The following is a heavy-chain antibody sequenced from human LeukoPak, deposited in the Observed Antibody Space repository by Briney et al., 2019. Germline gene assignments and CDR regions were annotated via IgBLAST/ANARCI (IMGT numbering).Heavy chain of an antibody. CDR1: GFTFSSYG. J-gene: IGHJ4*02. D-gene: IGHD5-12*01. CDR3: ANLNLNSGYGFDY. Sequence: GRSLRLSCAASGFTFSSYGMHWVRQAPGKGLEWVAVISYDGSNKYYADSVKGRFTISRDNSKNTLYLQMNSLRAEDTAVYYCANLNLNSGYGFDYWGQGTLVTVSS. V-gene: IGHV3-30*18. CDR2: ISYDGSNK.